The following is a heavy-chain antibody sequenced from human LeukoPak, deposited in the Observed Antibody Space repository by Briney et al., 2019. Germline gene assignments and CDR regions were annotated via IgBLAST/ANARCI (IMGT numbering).Heavy chain of an antibody. CDR3: AKKDGDYLGHPDY. V-gene: IGHV3-23*01. Sequence: GGSLRLSCAASGFTFSTYAMSWVRQTPGKGLAWAAGVSAGGGRTYYVDSVKGRFTISRDNSKNTLYLQMNSLRVEDTALYYCAKKDGDYLGHPDYWGQGTLVTVSS. CDR1: GFTFSTYA. D-gene: IGHD4-17*01. CDR2: VSAGGGRT. J-gene: IGHJ4*02.